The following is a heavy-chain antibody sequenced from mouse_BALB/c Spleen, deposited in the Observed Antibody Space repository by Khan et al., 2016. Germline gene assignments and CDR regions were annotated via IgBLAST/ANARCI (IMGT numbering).Heavy chain of an antibody. J-gene: IGHJ3*01. CDR3: AKVDYSDSVGAWFAY. Sequence: QVQLQQSGPSLVQPSHRLSINCIVSGFSLTTYAVHWVRQSPGKGLEWLGVICGGGTTAYNAAFMSSLSIMTANSSSQVFYILNSLQTADPAIYSGAKVDYSDSVGAWFAYWGQGSLVTVST. D-gene: IGHD2-13*01. CDR2: ICGGGTT. V-gene: IGHV2-5-1*01. CDR1: GFSLTTYA.